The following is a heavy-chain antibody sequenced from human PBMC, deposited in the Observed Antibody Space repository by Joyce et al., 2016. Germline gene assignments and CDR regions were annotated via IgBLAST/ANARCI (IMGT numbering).Heavy chain of an antibody. D-gene: IGHD2-8*01. CDR2: IGVNDNT. J-gene: IGHJ4*02. Sequence: QVQLVQSGAEMKKPGASVKVSCKASGYSFSNDVFHWVRQAPGQKLEWMGWIGVNDNTRYSPEFQGRFTISRDTSASTVQMELSSLRSEDTAMYYCGREGSDNGLDLEYWGQGTLVTVSS. CDR1: GYSFSNDV. CDR3: GREGSDNGLDLEY. V-gene: IGHV1-3*01.